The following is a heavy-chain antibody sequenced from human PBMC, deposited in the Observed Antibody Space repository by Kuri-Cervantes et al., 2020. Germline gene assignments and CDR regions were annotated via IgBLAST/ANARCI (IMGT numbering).Heavy chain of an antibody. Sequence: SETLSLTCAVYGGSFSGYYWSWIRQPPGKELEWIGEINHSGSTNYNPSLKSRVTISVDTSKNQFSLKLSSVTAADTAVYYCARGRNRSALYFDYWGQGTLVTVSS. CDR1: GGSFSGYY. CDR3: ARGRNRSALYFDY. J-gene: IGHJ4*02. CDR2: INHSGST. V-gene: IGHV4-34*01.